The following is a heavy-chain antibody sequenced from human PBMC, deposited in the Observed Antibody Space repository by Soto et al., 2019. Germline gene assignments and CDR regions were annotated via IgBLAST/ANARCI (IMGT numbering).Heavy chain of an antibody. CDR3: ARDWNYYDSSGSMTGHFDH. J-gene: IGHJ4*02. Sequence: SETLSLTCTVSGGSISSFYLSWIRQAAGKGLEWIGHIYTTGSTTYNPSLKSRVTMSVDTSKNQFSLKLSSVTAADTAVYYCARDWNYYDSSGSMTGHFDHWRQGTLVTVSS. V-gene: IGHV4-4*07. CDR2: IYTTGST. D-gene: IGHD3-22*01. CDR1: GGSISSFY.